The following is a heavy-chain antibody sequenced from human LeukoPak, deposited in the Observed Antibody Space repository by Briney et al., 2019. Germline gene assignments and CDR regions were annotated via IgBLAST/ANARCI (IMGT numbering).Heavy chain of an antibody. Sequence: PSETLSLTCAVYGGSFSGYYWSWIRQPSGKGLEWIGEINHSGSTNYNPSLKSRVTISLDTSKNQFSLKLSSVTAADTAVYYCARGGGASPGIAVYWGQGTLVTVSS. V-gene: IGHV4-34*01. CDR3: ARGGGASPGIAVY. CDR2: INHSGST. CDR1: GGSFSGYY. D-gene: IGHD6-19*01. J-gene: IGHJ4*02.